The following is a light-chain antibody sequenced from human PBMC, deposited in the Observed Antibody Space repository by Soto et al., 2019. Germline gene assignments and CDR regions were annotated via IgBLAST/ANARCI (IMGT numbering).Light chain of an antibody. V-gene: IGLV2-23*03. Sequence: QSALTQPASVSGSPGQSITISCTGTSSDVGSYNLVSWYQQHPGKAPKLMIYEGSKRPSGVSNRFSGSKFGNTASLTFSGLQAEYYADYYRGSYAGSSTFELFGGGSKFTVL. CDR3: GSYAGSSTFEL. CDR2: EGS. J-gene: IGLJ2*01. CDR1: SSDVGSYNL.